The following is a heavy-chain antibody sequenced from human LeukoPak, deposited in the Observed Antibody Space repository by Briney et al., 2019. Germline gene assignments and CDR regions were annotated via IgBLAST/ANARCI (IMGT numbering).Heavy chain of an antibody. J-gene: IGHJ4*02. Sequence: PGGSLRLSCAASGFTLSSYAMTWVRQAPGRGLEWVSSVDGGGGGTYYADSVKGRFTISRDNSKDTLYLQLNSLRVEDTAVYYCAKGMTDESGVVMNFDYWGQGTLVTVSS. CDR1: GFTLSSYA. CDR2: VDGGGGGT. V-gene: IGHV3-23*01. CDR3: AKGMTDESGVVMNFDY. D-gene: IGHD3-3*01.